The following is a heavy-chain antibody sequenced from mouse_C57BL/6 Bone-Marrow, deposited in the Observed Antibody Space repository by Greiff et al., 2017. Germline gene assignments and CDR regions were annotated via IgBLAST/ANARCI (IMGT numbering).Heavy chain of an antibody. Sequence: VQLQQPGAELVMPGASVKLSCKASGYTFTSYWMHWVKQRPGQGLEWIGEIDPSDSYTNYNQKFKGKSTLTVDKSSSTAYMQLSSLTSEDSAVYSCVSSYYYGSSYWFAYWGQGTLVTVSA. J-gene: IGHJ3*01. CDR1: GYTFTSYW. D-gene: IGHD1-1*01. CDR2: IDPSDSYT. CDR3: VSSYYYGSSYWFAY. V-gene: IGHV1-69*01.